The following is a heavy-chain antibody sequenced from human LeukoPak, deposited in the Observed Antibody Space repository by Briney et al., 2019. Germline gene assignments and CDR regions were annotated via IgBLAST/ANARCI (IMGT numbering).Heavy chain of an antibody. CDR3: ARDSDTTGYSWFDP. CDR2: IYHSGST. J-gene: IGHJ5*02. CDR1: GGSISSGGYS. D-gene: IGHD3-9*01. Sequence: SETLSITCAVSGGSISSGGYSWRWIRQPPGKGLEWIGYIYHSGSTYYHPSLKSRVTISVDRSKNQFSLRLSSVTPADTAVYYCARDSDTTGYSWFDPWGQGTLVTVSS. V-gene: IGHV4-30-2*01.